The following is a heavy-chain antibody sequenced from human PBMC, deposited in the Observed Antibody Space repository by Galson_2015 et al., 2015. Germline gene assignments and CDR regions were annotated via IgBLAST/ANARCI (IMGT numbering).Heavy chain of an antibody. Sequence: SETLSLTCAVSGGSITSYYWSWIRQPPGKGLEWIGYIYYSGSTNYNPSLKSRVTISLDTSKNQFSLKLRSVTAADTAVYYCARDGGPLGSPKEWDWFDPWGQGTLVTVSS. J-gene: IGHJ5*02. CDR2: IYYSGST. V-gene: IGHV4-59*01. D-gene: IGHD3-16*01. CDR3: ARDGGPLGSPKEWDWFDP. CDR1: GGSITSYY.